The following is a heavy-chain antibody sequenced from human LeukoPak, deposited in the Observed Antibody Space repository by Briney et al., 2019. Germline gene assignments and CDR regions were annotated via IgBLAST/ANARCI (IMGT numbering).Heavy chain of an antibody. Sequence: PGRSLRLSCAASGFTFSSYAMHWVRQAPGKGLEWAAVISYDGSNKYYADSVKGRFTISRDNSKNTLYLQMNSLRAEDTAVYYCARRSVPAAIGSWFDPWGQGTLVTVSS. CDR1: GFTFSSYA. CDR3: ARRSVPAAIGSWFDP. V-gene: IGHV3-30*04. CDR2: ISYDGSNK. J-gene: IGHJ5*02. D-gene: IGHD2-2*02.